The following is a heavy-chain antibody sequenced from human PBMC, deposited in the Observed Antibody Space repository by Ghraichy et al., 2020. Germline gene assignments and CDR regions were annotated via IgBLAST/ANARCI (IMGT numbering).Heavy chain of an antibody. Sequence: SETLSLTCAVYGGSFSGYYWTWIRQPPGKGLEWIGEINDSGYTKYNPSLKSRVIISADTSKNQFSLQLTSVTAADTAMYYCAIIPGTAGIDTFNIWGQGTMVTVSS. V-gene: IGHV4-34*01. D-gene: IGHD2-21*01. CDR1: GGSFSGYY. CDR3: AIIPGTAGIDTFNI. CDR2: INDSGYT. J-gene: IGHJ3*02.